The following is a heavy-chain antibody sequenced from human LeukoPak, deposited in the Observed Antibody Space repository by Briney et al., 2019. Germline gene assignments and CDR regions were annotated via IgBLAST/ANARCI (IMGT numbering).Heavy chain of an antibody. CDR3: AKDLFGPYYDFWSGYYL. D-gene: IGHD3-3*01. J-gene: IGHJ4*02. Sequence: GGSLRLSCAASGFTFGSYAMSWVRQAPGKGLEWVSAISGSGGSTYYADSVKGRFTISRDNSKNTLYLQMNSLRAEDTAVYYCAKDLFGPYYDFWSGYYLWGQGTLVTVSS. CDR1: GFTFGSYA. V-gene: IGHV3-23*01. CDR2: ISGSGGST.